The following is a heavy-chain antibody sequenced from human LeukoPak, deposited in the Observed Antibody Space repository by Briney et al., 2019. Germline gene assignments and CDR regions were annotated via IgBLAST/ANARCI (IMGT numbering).Heavy chain of an antibody. CDR3: ARQSGGVRNYYYYMDV. D-gene: IGHD2-15*01. CDR1: GGSFSGYY. CDR2: INHSGST. V-gene: IGHV4-34*01. Sequence: PSETLSLTCAVYGGSFSGYYWSWIRQPPGKGLEWIGEINHSGSTNYNPSLKSRVTISVDTSKNQFSLKLSSVTAADTAVYYCARQSGGVRNYYYYMDVWDKGTTVTVSS. J-gene: IGHJ6*03.